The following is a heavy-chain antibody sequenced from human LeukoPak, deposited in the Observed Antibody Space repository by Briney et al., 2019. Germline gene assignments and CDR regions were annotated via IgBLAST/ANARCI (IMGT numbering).Heavy chain of an antibody. J-gene: IGHJ4*02. CDR2: ISYDGSNK. V-gene: IGHV3-30-3*01. CDR1: GFTFSSYA. CDR3: ARPQADSSGSPTPVDY. D-gene: IGHD3-22*01. Sequence: GGSLRLSCAASGFTFSSYAMHWVRQAPGKGLEWVAVISYDGSNKYYADSVKGRFTISRDNSKNTLYLQMNSLRAEDTAVYYCARPQADSSGSPTPVDYWGQGTLVTVSS.